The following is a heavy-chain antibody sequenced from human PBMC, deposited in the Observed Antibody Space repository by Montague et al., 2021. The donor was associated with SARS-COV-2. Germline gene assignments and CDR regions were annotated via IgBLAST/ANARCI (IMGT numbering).Heavy chain of an antibody. CDR3: ARLGDGIVPSPILGLGPYYSFYYMDV. CDR2: ISHNGNT. V-gene: IGHV4-34*01. D-gene: IGHD2-2*02. Sequence: SETLSLTCAVSGRSFSRYYRSWIRQPPGKGLEWIGEISHNGNTKYNPSLQSRVSISLDTSRNQFSLKVSSVTAADTAIYYCARLGDGIVPSPILGLGPYYSFYYMDVWGKGTTVTVSS. CDR1: GRSFSRYY. J-gene: IGHJ6*03.